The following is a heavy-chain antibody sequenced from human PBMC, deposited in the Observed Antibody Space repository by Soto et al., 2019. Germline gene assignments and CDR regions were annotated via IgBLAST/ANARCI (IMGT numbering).Heavy chain of an antibody. D-gene: IGHD5-18*01. J-gene: IGHJ4*02. Sequence: SETLSLTCTVSGGSISSGDYYWSWIRQPPGKGLEWIGYIYYSGSTYYNPSLKSRVTISVDTSKNQFSLKLSAVTAADTAVYYCARDSGRGYSYGYPFGYFDYWGQGTLVTVSS. CDR1: GGSISSGDYY. CDR2: IYYSGST. CDR3: ARDSGRGYSYGYPFGYFDY. V-gene: IGHV4-30-4*01.